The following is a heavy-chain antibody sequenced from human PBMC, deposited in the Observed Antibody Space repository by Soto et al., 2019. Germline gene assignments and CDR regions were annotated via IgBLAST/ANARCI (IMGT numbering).Heavy chain of an antibody. CDR2: VQMSGTT. Sequence: SETLSLTCAVSGASVRSYHWSWIRQAAGKGLEWIGRVQMSGTTNYNPPLKTRVTMSLDTSRNEVSLTMTSVTAADTAVYFCAKDRSTMGWFDPWGQGILVTVSS. D-gene: IGHD1-1*01. CDR1: GASVRSYH. V-gene: IGHV4-4*07. J-gene: IGHJ5*02. CDR3: AKDRSTMGWFDP.